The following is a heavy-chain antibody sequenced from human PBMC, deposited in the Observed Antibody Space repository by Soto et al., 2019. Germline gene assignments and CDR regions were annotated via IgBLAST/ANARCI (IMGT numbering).Heavy chain of an antibody. Sequence: ASVKVSCKVSGYTLTELSMHWVRQAPGKGLEWMGGFDPEDGETIYAQKFQGRVTMTEDTSTDTAYMELSSLRSEDTAVYSCATGDPFYYGAGGTDAFDIWGQGTMVTVSS. CDR1: GYTLTELS. CDR3: ATGDPFYYGAGGTDAFDI. J-gene: IGHJ3*02. D-gene: IGHD3-10*01. V-gene: IGHV1-24*01. CDR2: FDPEDGET.